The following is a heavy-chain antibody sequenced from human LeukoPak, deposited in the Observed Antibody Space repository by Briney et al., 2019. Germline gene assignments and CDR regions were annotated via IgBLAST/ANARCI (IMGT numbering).Heavy chain of an antibody. CDR1: GFDLSPYT. V-gene: IGHV3-21*01. CDR3: ARRVTTFLS. CDR2: ISSTSTYM. D-gene: IGHD4-17*01. J-gene: IGHJ4*02. Sequence: PGGSLRLSCSASGFDLSPYTMNWVRQAPGKRLEWVASISSTSTYMYYGDSLKGRFTISRDNAKDTLYLQLDSLRAEDTATYYCARRVTTFLSWGQGTLVIVSS.